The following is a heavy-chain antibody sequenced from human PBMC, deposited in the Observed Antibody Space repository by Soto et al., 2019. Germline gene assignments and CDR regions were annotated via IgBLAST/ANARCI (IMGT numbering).Heavy chain of an antibody. CDR1: GYTFTSYG. CDR2: ISAYNGNT. V-gene: IGHV1-18*04. Sequence: QVPLVQSGAEVKKPGASVKVSCKASGYTFTSYGISWVRQAPGQGLEWMGWISAYNGNTNYAQKLQGRVTMTTDTSTSTAYMELRSLRSDDTAVYYCARGTRIAVAGDYYYYGMDVWGQGTTVTVSS. CDR3: ARGTRIAVAGDYYYYGMDV. D-gene: IGHD6-19*01. J-gene: IGHJ6*02.